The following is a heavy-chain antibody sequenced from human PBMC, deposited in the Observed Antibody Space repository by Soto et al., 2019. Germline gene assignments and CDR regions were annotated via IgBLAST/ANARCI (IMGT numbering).Heavy chain of an antibody. CDR1: GYSFPSYW. CDR2: IDPSDSYI. D-gene: IGHD6-6*01. J-gene: IGHJ5*02. CDR3: ARHGQLALFDQ. Sequence: EVQLVQSGAEVKKPGESLKISCQGSGYSFPSYWISWVRQMPGKGLQWMGRIDPSDSYINYSPSFEGHDNISIDKSINTAYLQWSSLKASDTAIYYCARHGQLALFDQWGQGTLVTVSS. V-gene: IGHV5-10-1*03.